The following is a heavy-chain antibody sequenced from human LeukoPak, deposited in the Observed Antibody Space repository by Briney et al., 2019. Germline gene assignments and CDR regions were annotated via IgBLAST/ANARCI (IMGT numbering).Heavy chain of an antibody. CDR2: IYYSGST. Sequence: KSSETLSLTCTVSGGSISSSSYYWGWIRQPPGKGLEWIGSIYYSGSTYYNPSLKSRFTISVDTSKNQFSLKLSSVTAADTAVYYCTIWSGPHGDYWGQGTLVTVSS. V-gene: IGHV4-39*01. CDR1: GGSISSSSYY. J-gene: IGHJ4*02. D-gene: IGHD3-3*01. CDR3: TIWSGPHGDY.